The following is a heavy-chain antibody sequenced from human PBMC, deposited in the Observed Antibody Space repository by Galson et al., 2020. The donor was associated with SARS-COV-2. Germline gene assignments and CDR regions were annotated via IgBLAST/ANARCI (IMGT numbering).Heavy chain of an antibody. CDR2: IYPGDSDT. Sequence: GESLKISCKGSGYSFTSYWIGWVRQMPGKGLEWMGIIYPGDSDTRYSPSFQGQVTISADKSISTAYLQWSSLKASDTAMYYCARARIVGATTYPYYFDYWGQGTLVTVSS. CDR3: ARARIVGATTYPYYFDY. J-gene: IGHJ4*02. D-gene: IGHD1-26*01. CDR1: GYSFTSYW. V-gene: IGHV5-51*01.